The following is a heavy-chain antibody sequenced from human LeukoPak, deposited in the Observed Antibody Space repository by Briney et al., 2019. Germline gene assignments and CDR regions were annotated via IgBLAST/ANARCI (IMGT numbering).Heavy chain of an antibody. D-gene: IGHD3-10*01. CDR3: ALRRKGSGSYDGTNC. CDR1: GFSLGTRGAG. V-gene: IGHV2-5*01. J-gene: IGHJ4*02. Sequence: SGPTLVKPTQTLTLTCTFSGFSLGTRGAGVGWIRQPPGKALEWLSVIYWNDGKLYSPSLQSRLTITKDTSKNQVVLTMTNMDPVDTATYYCALRRKGSGSYDGTNCWGQGTLVTVSS. CDR2: IYWNDGK.